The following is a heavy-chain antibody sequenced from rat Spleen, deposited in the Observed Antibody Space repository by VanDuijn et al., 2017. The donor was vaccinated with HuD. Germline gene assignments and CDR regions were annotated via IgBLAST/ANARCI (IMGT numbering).Heavy chain of an antibody. J-gene: IGHJ3*01. CDR2: ISYSDIT. Sequence: EVQLQESGPGLVKPSQSLSLTCSVTGYSITANYWGWIRKFPGNKMEWIGHISYSDITSYNPSLNSRISITRDTSKNPFFLQLKSVTTEDTATYYCARYIGNNSGFAYWGQGTLVTVSS. CDR3: ARYIGNNSGFAY. D-gene: IGHD4-3*01. CDR1: GYSITANY. V-gene: IGHV3-1*01.